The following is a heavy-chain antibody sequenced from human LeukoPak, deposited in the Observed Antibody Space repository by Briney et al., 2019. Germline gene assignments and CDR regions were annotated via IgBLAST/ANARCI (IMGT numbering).Heavy chain of an antibody. Sequence: PGGSLRLSCAASGFTFSDFYMSWVRQAPGKGREWVSYISISGSTIYYAGSVKGRFTIPRDNAKKSLYLQMNSLRAEDTAVYYSARPPTRGCSSTSCPYYFDYWGQGTLVTVSS. J-gene: IGHJ4*02. V-gene: IGHV3-11*01. D-gene: IGHD2-2*01. CDR3: ARPPTRGCSSTSCPYYFDY. CDR1: GFTFSDFY. CDR2: ISISGSTI.